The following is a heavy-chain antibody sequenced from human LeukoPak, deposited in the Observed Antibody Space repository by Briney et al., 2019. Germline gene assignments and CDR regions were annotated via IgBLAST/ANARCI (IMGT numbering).Heavy chain of an antibody. Sequence: SETLSLTCAVYGGSFSGYHWSWIRQPPGKGLEWIGEINHSGSTNYNPSLKSRVTISVDTSKNQFSLKLSSVTAADTAVYYCARLGRVRIPTYYYYGMDVWGQGTTVTVSS. J-gene: IGHJ6*02. V-gene: IGHV4-34*01. CDR3: ARLGRVRIPTYYYYGMDV. CDR1: GGSFSGYH. CDR2: INHSGST. D-gene: IGHD1-26*01.